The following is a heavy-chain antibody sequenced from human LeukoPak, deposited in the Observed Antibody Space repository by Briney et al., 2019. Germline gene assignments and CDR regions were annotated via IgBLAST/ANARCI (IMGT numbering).Heavy chain of an antibody. CDR2: IYSGGST. D-gene: IGHD3-22*01. CDR1: GFTVSSNY. CDR3: ARSSGYYAFDI. V-gene: IGHV3-66*01. Sequence: GGSLRLSCAASGFTVSSNYMSWVRQAPGKGLEWVSVIYSGGSTYYADSVKGRFTISRDNSKNTLYLQMNSLRAEDTAVYYCARSSGYYAFDIWGQGTMVTVSS. J-gene: IGHJ3*02.